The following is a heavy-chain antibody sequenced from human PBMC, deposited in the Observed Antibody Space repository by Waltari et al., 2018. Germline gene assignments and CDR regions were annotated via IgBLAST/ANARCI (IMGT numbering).Heavy chain of an antibody. V-gene: IGHV4-4*02. J-gene: IGHJ4*02. Sequence: QLQSQESGQGLVKPSGPLSLPCTVYGDSMSSTDWVNWVRRSPGKGLEWIGQVHGSGRTNYNPSFASRVTVSLDTYNNQFSLHVSFATAADTAVYYCARDRGRGLYLDSWGPGTLVTVS. D-gene: IGHD2-15*01. CDR2: VHGSGRT. CDR3: ARDRGRGLYLDS. CDR1: GDSMSSTDW.